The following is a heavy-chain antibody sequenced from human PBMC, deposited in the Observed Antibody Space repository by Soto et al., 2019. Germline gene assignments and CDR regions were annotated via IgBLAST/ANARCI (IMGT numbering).Heavy chain of an antibody. CDR1: GGSISSGDYY. J-gene: IGHJ5*02. Sequence: QVQLQESGPGLVKPSQTLSLTCTVSGGSISSGDYYWSWIRQPPGKGLEWIGYIYYSGSTYYNPSLKRRVTISVDTSKNQFSLKLSSVTAADTAVYYCARVRNWFGESINWFDPWGQGTLVTVSS. V-gene: IGHV4-30-4*01. CDR3: ARVRNWFGESINWFDP. D-gene: IGHD3-10*01. CDR2: IYYSGST.